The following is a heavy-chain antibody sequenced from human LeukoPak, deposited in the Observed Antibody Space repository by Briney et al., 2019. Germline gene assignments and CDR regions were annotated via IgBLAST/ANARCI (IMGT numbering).Heavy chain of an antibody. V-gene: IGHV3-23*01. CDR2: ISGSGGST. Sequence: PGGSLRLSCAASGFTFSNYAMHWVRQAPGKGLEWVSAISGSGGSTYYADSVKGRFTISRDNSKNTLYLQMNSLRAEDTAVYYCAKRLNGADAFDIWGQGTMVTVSS. J-gene: IGHJ3*02. CDR3: AKRLNGADAFDI. D-gene: IGHD3-10*01. CDR1: GFTFSNYA.